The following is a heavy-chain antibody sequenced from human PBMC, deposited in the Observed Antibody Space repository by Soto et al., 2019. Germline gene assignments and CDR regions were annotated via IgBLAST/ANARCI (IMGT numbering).Heavy chain of an antibody. CDR2: IYWDDDK. Sequence: QITLTESGPTRVKPAQTLTLTCTFSGFSPTGSPAGVGWVRQPPGKALEWLVFIYWDDDKRYSPYLKSRLTITKDTITNQVVLTMTNMDPVDTATYYCAHRRDYSGSWTEGAFDYWGQGIPVTVSS. D-gene: IGHD3-22*01. CDR1: GFSPTGSPAG. J-gene: IGHJ4*02. CDR3: AHRRDYSGSWTEGAFDY. V-gene: IGHV2-5*02.